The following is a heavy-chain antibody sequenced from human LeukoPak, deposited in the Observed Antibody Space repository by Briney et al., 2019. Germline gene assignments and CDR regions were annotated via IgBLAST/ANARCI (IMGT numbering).Heavy chain of an antibody. CDR3: ARALDNWNDGFFDY. CDR1: GFTFSSYS. V-gene: IGHV3-48*01. J-gene: IGHJ4*02. CDR2: ISSSSSTI. Sequence: GGSLRLSCAASGFTFSSYSMNWVRRAPGKGLEWVSYISSSSSTIYYADSVKGRFTISRDNAKNSLYLQMNSLRAEDTAVYYCARALDNWNDGFFDYWGQGTLVTVSS. D-gene: IGHD1-1*01.